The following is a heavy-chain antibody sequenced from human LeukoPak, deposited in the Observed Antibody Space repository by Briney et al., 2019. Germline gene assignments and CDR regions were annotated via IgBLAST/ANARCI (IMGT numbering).Heavy chain of an antibody. CDR3: ARAGYYDFWSGYYKYYFDY. V-gene: IGHV4-39*07. Sequence: SETLSLTCTVSGGSISSSSYYWGWIRQPPGKGLEWIGSIYYSGSTYYNPSLKSRVTISVDTSKNQFSLKLSSVTAADTAVYYCARAGYYDFWSGYYKYYFDYWGQGTLVTVSS. J-gene: IGHJ4*02. D-gene: IGHD3-3*01. CDR1: GGSISSSSYY. CDR2: IYYSGST.